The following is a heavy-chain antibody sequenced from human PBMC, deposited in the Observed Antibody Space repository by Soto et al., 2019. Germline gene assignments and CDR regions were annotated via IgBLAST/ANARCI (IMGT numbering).Heavy chain of an antibody. D-gene: IGHD5-12*01. J-gene: IGHJ4*02. CDR1: GYTLTELS. CDR2: FDPEDGET. V-gene: IGHV1-24*01. Sequence: VASVKVSCKVSGYTLTELSMHWVRQAPGKGLEWMGGFDPEDGETIYAQKFQGRVTMTEDTSTDTAYMELSSLRSEDTAVYYCATQFVATLLQTHFDYWGQGTLVTVSS. CDR3: ATQFVATLLQTHFDY.